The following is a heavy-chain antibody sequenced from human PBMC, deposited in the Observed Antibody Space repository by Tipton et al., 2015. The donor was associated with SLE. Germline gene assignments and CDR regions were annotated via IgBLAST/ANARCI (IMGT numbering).Heavy chain of an antibody. Sequence: TLSLTCSVSGFSVSSGYYWGWIRQPPGKGLEWIGTFYHSGTTYYSSSLKSRVTMSVDTSKNQFSLTLTSVTAADTAVYFCARSPGRERHFDFWGQGTLVTVSS. D-gene: IGHD1-26*01. CDR3: ARSPGRERHFDF. J-gene: IGHJ4*02. CDR2: FYHSGTT. V-gene: IGHV4-38-2*01. CDR1: GFSVSSGYY.